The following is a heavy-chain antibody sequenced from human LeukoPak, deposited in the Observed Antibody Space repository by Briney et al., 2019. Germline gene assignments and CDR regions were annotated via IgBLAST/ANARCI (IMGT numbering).Heavy chain of an antibody. J-gene: IGHJ4*02. CDR1: GYTFTGYY. V-gene: IGHV1-2*06. CDR2: INPNSGGT. CDR3: AREKYYDSRSIDY. Sequence: ASVKVSCKASGYTFTGYYMHWVRQAPGQGLGWMGRINPNSGGTNYAQKFQGRVTMTRDTSISTAYMELSRLRSDDTAVYYCAREKYYDSRSIDYWGQGTLVTVSS. D-gene: IGHD3-22*01.